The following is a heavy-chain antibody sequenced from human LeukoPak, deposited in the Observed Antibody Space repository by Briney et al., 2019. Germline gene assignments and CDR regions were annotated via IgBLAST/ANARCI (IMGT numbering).Heavy chain of an antibody. V-gene: IGHV1-2*02. D-gene: IGHD3-9*01. Sequence: ASVKVSCKASGYTFTGYYMHWVRQAPGQGVEWMGWINPKSGGANYAQKFQGRVTMTWDTSISTAYMELSRLRSDDTAVYYCAREYILTAYYGDYWGQGTLVTVSS. CDR1: GYTFTGYY. CDR2: INPKSGGA. J-gene: IGHJ4*02. CDR3: AREYILTAYYGDY.